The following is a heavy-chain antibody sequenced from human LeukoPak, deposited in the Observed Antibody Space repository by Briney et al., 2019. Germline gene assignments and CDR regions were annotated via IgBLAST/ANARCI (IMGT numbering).Heavy chain of an antibody. CDR3: ARLVVVITSSSRGYYFDY. J-gene: IGHJ4*02. D-gene: IGHD3-22*01. V-gene: IGHV4-39*01. Sequence: SETLSLTCTVSGGSISSSSYYWGWVRQPPGKGLEWVGNIYYNGSTYYNPSLKSRVTISVDTSKNQFSLKLSSVTAADTAVYYCARLVVVITSSSRGYYFDYWGQGTLVTVSS. CDR1: GGSISSSSYY. CDR2: IYYNGST.